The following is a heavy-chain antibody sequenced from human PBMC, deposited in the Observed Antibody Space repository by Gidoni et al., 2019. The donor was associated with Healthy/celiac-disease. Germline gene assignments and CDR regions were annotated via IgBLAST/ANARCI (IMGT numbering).Heavy chain of an antibody. Sequence: QVQLVQSGAEVKKPGASVKVSCTASGYTSTGHYTHWVRQAPGQGLEWMGRINPNSGGTNYAQKFQGRVTMTRDTSISTAYMELSRLRSDDTAVYYCARGGFGDAYYYYGMDVWGQGTTVTVSS. CDR1: GYTSTGHY. CDR2: INPNSGGT. CDR3: ARGGFGDAYYYYGMDV. D-gene: IGHD3-10*01. J-gene: IGHJ6*02. V-gene: IGHV1-2*06.